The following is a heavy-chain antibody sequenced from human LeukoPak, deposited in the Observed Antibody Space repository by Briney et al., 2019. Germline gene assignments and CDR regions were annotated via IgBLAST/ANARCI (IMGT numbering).Heavy chain of an antibody. V-gene: IGHV3-11*04. Sequence: PGGSLRLSCAASGFTFSDYYMSWIRQAPGKGLEWVSYISSSGSTIYYADSVKGRFTVSRDNVNNSLYLQMNSLRAEDTAVYYCAREEWFSRTWDYWGQGTLVTVSS. J-gene: IGHJ4*02. CDR3: AREEWFSRTWDY. CDR1: GFTFSDYY. D-gene: IGHD3-3*01. CDR2: ISSSGSTI.